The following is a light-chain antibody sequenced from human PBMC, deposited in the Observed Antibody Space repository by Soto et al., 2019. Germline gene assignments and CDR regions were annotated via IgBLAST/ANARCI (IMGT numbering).Light chain of an antibody. J-gene: IGLJ1*01. V-gene: IGLV2-8*01. CDR3: TSYTVRNTYV. CDR1: SSEIGTYNY. Sequence: QSALTQPPSASGSLGQSVTISCTGTSSEIGTYNYVSWYQQHPGKAPKLVIYDVNQRPSGVPDRFSGSKSGNTASLTVSGLQAEDEADYYCTSYTVRNTYVFGTGTKVTVL. CDR2: DVN.